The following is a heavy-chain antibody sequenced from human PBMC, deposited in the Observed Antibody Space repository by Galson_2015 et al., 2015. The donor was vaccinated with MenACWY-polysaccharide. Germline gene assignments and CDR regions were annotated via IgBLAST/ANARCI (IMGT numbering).Heavy chain of an antibody. CDR1: GFSFRSYG. J-gene: IGHJ4*02. V-gene: IGHV3-30*18. CDR3: AKGAADSDY. Sequence: SLRLSCAASGFSFRSYGMHWVRQAPGKGLEWVAVMSYDGSNKYYIDSVKGRFTISKDNSKNTLYLQMDSLRIEDTAVYYCAKGAADSDYWGQGTQVTVS. CDR2: MSYDGSNK. D-gene: IGHD2-15*01.